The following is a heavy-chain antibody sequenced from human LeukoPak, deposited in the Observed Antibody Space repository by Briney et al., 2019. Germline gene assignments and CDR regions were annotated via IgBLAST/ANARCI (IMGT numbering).Heavy chain of an antibody. D-gene: IGHD2-15*01. CDR3: ARGVVPYYYYYYMDV. CDR2: IYYSGST. Sequence: PSETLSLTCTVSGVSISSGDYYWSWIRQPPGKGLEWIGYIYYSGSTYYNPSLKSRVTISVDTSKNQFSLKLSSVTAADTAVYYCARGVVPYYYYYYMDVWGKGTTVTVSS. J-gene: IGHJ6*03. V-gene: IGHV4-30-4*08. CDR1: GVSISSGDYY.